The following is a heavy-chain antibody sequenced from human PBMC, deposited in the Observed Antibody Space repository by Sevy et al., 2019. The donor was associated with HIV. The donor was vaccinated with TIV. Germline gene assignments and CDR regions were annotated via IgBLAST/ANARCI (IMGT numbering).Heavy chain of an antibody. CDR3: VSGASIAAAGNFAY. D-gene: IGHD6-13*01. V-gene: IGHV3-33*08. Sequence: GGSLRLSCAASVFIFSTYGMHWVRQAPGKGLEWVALIWYDGSSQYYADSVQGRFTISRDNSKNTLDLQMNSLRAEDTTVYYCVSGASIAAAGNFAYWGQGTLVTVSS. CDR1: VFIFSTYG. J-gene: IGHJ4*02. CDR2: IWYDGSSQ.